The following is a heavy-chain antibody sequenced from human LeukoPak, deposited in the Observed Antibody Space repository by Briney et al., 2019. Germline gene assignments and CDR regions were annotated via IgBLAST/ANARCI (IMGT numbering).Heavy chain of an antibody. D-gene: IGHD4-17*01. CDR2: FDPEDGET. Sequence: ASVTVSFTVSGYTLTELSMHWVRQAPGKGLEWMGGFDPEDGETIYAQKFQGRVTMTEDTSTDTAYMELSSLRSEDTAVYYCATAYGTHTNFDYWGQGTLVTVSS. CDR1: GYTLTELS. V-gene: IGHV1-24*01. J-gene: IGHJ4*02. CDR3: ATAYGTHTNFDY.